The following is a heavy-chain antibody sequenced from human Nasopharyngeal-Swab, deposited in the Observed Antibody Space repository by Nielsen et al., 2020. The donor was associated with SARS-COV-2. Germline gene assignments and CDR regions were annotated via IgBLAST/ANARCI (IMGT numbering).Heavy chain of an antibody. CDR2: ISAYNGNT. J-gene: IGHJ4*02. V-gene: IGHV1-18*01. Sequence: WVRQAPGQGLEWMGWISAYNGNTNYAQKFRGRVILTTDTATSTVYMELRSLRSDDTAVYYCARDQGYYDTSGGHWGQGTLVTVSS. CDR3: ARDQGYYDTSGGH. D-gene: IGHD3-22*01.